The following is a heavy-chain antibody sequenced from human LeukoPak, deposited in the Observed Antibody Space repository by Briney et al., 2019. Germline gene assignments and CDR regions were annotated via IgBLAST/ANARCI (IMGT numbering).Heavy chain of an antibody. CDR1: GYTFTSYY. CDR3: ARDQVWGANFDY. Sequence: GASVKVSCKASGYTFTSYYMHWVRQAPGQGLEWMGIINPSGGSTSYAQKFQGRVTMTRDTSISTAYMELSRLRSDDTAVYYCARDQVWGANFDYWGQGTLVTVSS. V-gene: IGHV1-46*01. D-gene: IGHD3-10*01. CDR2: INPSGGST. J-gene: IGHJ4*02.